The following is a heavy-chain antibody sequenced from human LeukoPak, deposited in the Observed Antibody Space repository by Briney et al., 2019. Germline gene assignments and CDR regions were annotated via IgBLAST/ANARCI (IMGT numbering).Heavy chain of an antibody. V-gene: IGHV5-51*01. Sequence: GESLQISCKGSGYSFTSYWIGWVRQMPGKGLEWMGIIYPGDSDTRYSPSFQGQVTISADKSISTAYLQWSSLKASDTAMYYCARHAAAGPYYYYYGMDVRGQGTTVTVSS. CDR3: ARHAAAGPYYYYYGMDV. CDR2: IYPGDSDT. D-gene: IGHD6-13*01. CDR1: GYSFTSYW. J-gene: IGHJ6*02.